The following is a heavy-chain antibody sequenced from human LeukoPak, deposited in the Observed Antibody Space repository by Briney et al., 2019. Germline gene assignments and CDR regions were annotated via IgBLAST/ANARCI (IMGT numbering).Heavy chain of an antibody. J-gene: IGHJ4*02. Sequence: GGSLRLSCAASGFIFSSYSMNWVRQTPGKGLEWISYISSGSGTTYYGDSVQGRFITSRDNAKNSLHLQMNSLRAEDAGVYYCAKDRGNDYGVFDYWGQGILVTVSS. D-gene: IGHD4-17*01. V-gene: IGHV3-48*01. CDR3: AKDRGNDYGVFDY. CDR1: GFIFSSYS. CDR2: ISSGSGTT.